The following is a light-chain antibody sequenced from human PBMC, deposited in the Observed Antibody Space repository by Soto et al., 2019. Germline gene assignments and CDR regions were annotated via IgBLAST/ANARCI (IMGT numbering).Light chain of an antibody. Sequence: DIPMTQSPSSLSASVGDSVTFTCRASQDIGTWLAWYQQKPEKAPKSLIYGASVLQNGVPSRFSGSGSGTDFTLTISGLQPEDFATYFCQQYESYPVTFGGGTKLDIK. V-gene: IGKV1D-16*01. J-gene: IGKJ4*01. CDR1: QDIGTW. CDR3: QQYESYPVT. CDR2: GAS.